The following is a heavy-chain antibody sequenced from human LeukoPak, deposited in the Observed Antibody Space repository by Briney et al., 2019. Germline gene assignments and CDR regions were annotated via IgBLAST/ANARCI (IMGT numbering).Heavy chain of an antibody. D-gene: IGHD2-2*01. Sequence: PGGTLRLSCAASGFTFSLYAMNWVRQAPGKGLECISYINDDSSDIHYAGSVRGRFTISRDDARKTLYLQLSSLRVEDTAVYYCARDTFQPGLIDSWGQGTLVTVSS. CDR2: INDDSSDI. CDR3: ARDTFQPGLIDS. V-gene: IGHV3-21*05. J-gene: IGHJ4*02. CDR1: GFTFSLYA.